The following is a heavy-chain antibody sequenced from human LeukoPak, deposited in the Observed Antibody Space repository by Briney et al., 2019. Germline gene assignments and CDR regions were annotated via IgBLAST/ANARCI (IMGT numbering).Heavy chain of an antibody. CDR1: GFTVSSNY. CDR2: IYSGGST. D-gene: IGHD3-9*01. Sequence: PGGSQRLSCAASGFTVSSNYMSWVRQAPGKGLEWVSVIYSGGSTYYADSVKGRFTISRDNSKNTLYLQMNSLRAEDTAVYYCASLYYDILTGYSEYFQHWGQGTLVTVSS. CDR3: ASLYYDILTGYSEYFQH. V-gene: IGHV3-53*01. J-gene: IGHJ1*01.